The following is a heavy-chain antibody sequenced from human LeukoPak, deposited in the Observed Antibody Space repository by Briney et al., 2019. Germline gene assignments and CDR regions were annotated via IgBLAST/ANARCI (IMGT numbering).Heavy chain of an antibody. CDR1: GFTFSSYG. V-gene: IGHV3-30*02. D-gene: IGHD2-15*01. CDR2: IRYDEGNK. CDR3: AKDRKRYCSGGSCSEIDY. Sequence: PGGSLRLSCAASGFTFSSYGMHWVRQAPGKGLEWVALIRYDEGNKYYADSVKGRFTISRDNSKNTLYLQMNSLRAEDTAVYYCAKDRKRYCSGGSCSEIDYWGQGTLVTVSS. J-gene: IGHJ4*02.